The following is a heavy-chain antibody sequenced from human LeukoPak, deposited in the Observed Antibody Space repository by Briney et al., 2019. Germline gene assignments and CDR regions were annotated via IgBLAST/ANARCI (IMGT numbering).Heavy chain of an antibody. Sequence: GGSLRLSCAASGFTFSSYSMNWVRQAPGKGLEWVSYISSSSSTIYYAGSVKGRFTISRDNAKNSLYPQMNSLRAEDTAVYYCARDRGGYCSSTSCKVGAFDIWGQGTMVTVSS. J-gene: IGHJ3*02. D-gene: IGHD2-2*01. V-gene: IGHV3-48*01. CDR3: ARDRGGYCSSTSCKVGAFDI. CDR2: ISSSSSTI. CDR1: GFTFSSYS.